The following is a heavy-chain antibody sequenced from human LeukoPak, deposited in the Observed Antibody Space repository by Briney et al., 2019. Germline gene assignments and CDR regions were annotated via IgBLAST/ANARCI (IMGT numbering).Heavy chain of an antibody. CDR2: ISGSGGST. CDR3: AKEGPLGYYDSSGPLDY. V-gene: IGHV3-23*01. Sequence: GTLRLSCAASGFTFSNYGMSWVRQAPGKGLEWVSAISGSGGSTYYADSVKGRFTISRDNSKNTLYLQMDSLRAEDTGVYYCAKEGPLGYYDSSGPLDYWGQGTLVTASS. J-gene: IGHJ4*02. CDR1: GFTFSNYG. D-gene: IGHD3-22*01.